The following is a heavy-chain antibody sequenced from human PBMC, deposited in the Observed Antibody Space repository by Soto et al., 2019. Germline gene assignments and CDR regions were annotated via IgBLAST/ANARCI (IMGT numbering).Heavy chain of an antibody. Sequence: LVESGGALVKPGGSLRLSCAASGFIFRDWFMSLIRQAPGKGLEWISYISKDSGRATVYADSVKGRFTISRDNAKNSLFLQRINLTVEDTAVYFCAKEIWANPDSWGQGTLVTVSS. CDR1: GFIFRDWF. J-gene: IGHJ4*02. CDR3: AKEIWANPDS. D-gene: IGHD5-12*01. V-gene: IGHV3-11*01. CDR2: ISKDSGRAT.